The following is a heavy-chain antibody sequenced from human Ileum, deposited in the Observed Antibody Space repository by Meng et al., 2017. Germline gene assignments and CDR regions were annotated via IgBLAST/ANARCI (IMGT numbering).Heavy chain of an antibody. Sequence: RQGPGPGLVVPSGTLSLTCPVAGGSIGSSLYWSWVRQSPGKGLEWIGQIYLAGSPNYNPSLESRVTISVDKSKNQFSLRLTSVIAADTAIFYCVRHGGKYFDSWGQGTLVTVSS. CDR3: VRHGGKYFDS. CDR1: GGSIGSSLY. D-gene: IGHD2-15*01. CDR2: IYLAGSP. J-gene: IGHJ4*02. V-gene: IGHV4-4*02.